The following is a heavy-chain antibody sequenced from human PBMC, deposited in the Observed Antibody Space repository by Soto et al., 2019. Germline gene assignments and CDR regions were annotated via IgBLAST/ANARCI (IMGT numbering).Heavy chain of an antibody. CDR2: ISGSGGDT. Sequence: EVQLLESGGGLVQPGGSLRISCSASGFTFTSYAMRWVRQAPGKGLEWVSGISGSGGDTKSADSVKGRFTISTDNFKNILNLQVSSLSAEETAVHYFAIQDIWTLYSTRRDSWGQGTVVTVTS. J-gene: IGHJ4*02. CDR1: GFTFTSYA. CDR3: AIQDIWTLYSTRRDS. D-gene: IGHD3-9*01. V-gene: IGHV3-23*01.